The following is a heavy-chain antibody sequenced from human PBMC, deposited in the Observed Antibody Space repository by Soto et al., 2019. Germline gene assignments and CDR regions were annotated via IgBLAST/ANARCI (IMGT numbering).Heavy chain of an antibody. D-gene: IGHD3-22*01. CDR1: GGSISSYY. CDR3: ARLPDPYSSGYYYFDY. CDR2: IYYSGST. Sequence: SETLSLTCTVSGGSISSYYWSWIRQPPGKGLEWIGYIYYSGSTNYNPSLKSRVTISVDTSKNQFSLKLSSVTAADTAVYYCARLPDPYSSGYYYFDYWGQGTLVTVSS. J-gene: IGHJ4*02. V-gene: IGHV4-59*01.